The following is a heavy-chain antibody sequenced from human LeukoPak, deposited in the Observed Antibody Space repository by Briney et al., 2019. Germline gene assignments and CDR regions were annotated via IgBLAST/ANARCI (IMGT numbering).Heavy chain of an antibody. D-gene: IGHD3-10*01. Sequence: SETLSLTCAVYGGSFSGYYWSWLRQPPGKGLEWIGEINHSGSTNYNPSLKSRVTISVDTSKNQFSLKLSSVTAADTAVYYCARGQVTMVRGVIIGWFDPWGQGTLVTVSS. CDR1: GGSFSGYY. CDR3: ARGQVTMVRGVIIGWFDP. CDR2: INHSGST. J-gene: IGHJ5*02. V-gene: IGHV4-34*01.